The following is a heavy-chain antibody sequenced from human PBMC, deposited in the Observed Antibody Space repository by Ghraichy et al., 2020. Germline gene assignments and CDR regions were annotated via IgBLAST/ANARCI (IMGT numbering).Heavy chain of an antibody. D-gene: IGHD2-15*01. J-gene: IGHJ3*01. V-gene: IGHV3-21*01. CDR1: GFTFSSYS. CDR3: ARVGCSCCTCYSYDAFDV. CDR2: ISSSSSYI. Sequence: GVLRLSCAASGFTFSSYSMNWVRQAPGKGLEWVSSISSSSSYIDYADSVKGRFTISRGNAKNSLYLQMNSLRAEDTAVYYCARVGCSCCTCYSYDAFDVWGQGTMVTVSS.